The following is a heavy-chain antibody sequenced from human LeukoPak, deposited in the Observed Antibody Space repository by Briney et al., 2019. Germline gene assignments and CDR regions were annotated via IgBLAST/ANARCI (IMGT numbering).Heavy chain of an antibody. D-gene: IGHD3-22*01. Sequence: GASVKVSCKASGYTFTGYYMHWVRQAPGQGLEWMGWINPNSGGTNYAQKFQGRVTMTRGTSISTAYMELSRLRSDDTAVYYCARIYYDSSGYYDKWFDPWGQGTLVTVSS. J-gene: IGHJ5*02. V-gene: IGHV1-2*02. CDR1: GYTFTGYY. CDR3: ARIYYDSSGYYDKWFDP. CDR2: INPNSGGT.